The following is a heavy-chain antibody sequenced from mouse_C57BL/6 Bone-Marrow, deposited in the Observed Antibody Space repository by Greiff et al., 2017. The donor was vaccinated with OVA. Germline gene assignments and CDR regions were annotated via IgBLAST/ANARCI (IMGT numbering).Heavy chain of an antibody. J-gene: IGHJ2*01. CDR2: IRNKANNHAT. D-gene: IGHD4-1*01. CDR3: TPFELGRGFDY. CDR1: GFTFSDAW. V-gene: IGHV6-6*01. Sequence: EVKLVESGGGLVQPGGSMKLSCAASGFTFSDAWMDWVRQSPEKGLEWVAEIRNKANNHATYYAESVKGRFTIARDDSKSSVYLQMNSLRAEDTGIYYSTPFELGRGFDYWGQGTTLTVSS.